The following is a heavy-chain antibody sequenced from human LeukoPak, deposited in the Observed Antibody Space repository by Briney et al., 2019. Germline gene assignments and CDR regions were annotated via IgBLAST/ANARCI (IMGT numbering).Heavy chain of an antibody. Sequence: SETLSLTCTVSGGSISSGGYYRSWIRQHPGKGLEWIGYIYYSGSTYYNPSLKSRVTISVDTSKNQFSLKLSSVTAADTAVYYCARVLYGGNSGGAFDIWGQGTMVTVSS. CDR2: IYYSGST. D-gene: IGHD2-21*02. V-gene: IGHV4-31*03. CDR3: ARVLYGGNSGGAFDI. J-gene: IGHJ3*02. CDR1: GGSISSGGYY.